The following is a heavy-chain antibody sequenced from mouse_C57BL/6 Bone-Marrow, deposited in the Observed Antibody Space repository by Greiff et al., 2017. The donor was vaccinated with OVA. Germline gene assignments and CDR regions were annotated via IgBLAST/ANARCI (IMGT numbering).Heavy chain of an antibody. Sequence: QVQLQQPGAELVKPGASVKLSCKASGYTFTSYWMHWVKQRPGQGLEWIGMIHPNSGSTNYNEKFKSKATLTVDKSSSTAYMQLSSLTSEDSAVYYCAREKGLRQGAWFAYWGQGTLVTVSA. CDR3: AREKGLRQGAWFAY. CDR1: GYTFTSYW. D-gene: IGHD2-4*01. CDR2: IHPNSGST. J-gene: IGHJ3*01. V-gene: IGHV1-64*01.